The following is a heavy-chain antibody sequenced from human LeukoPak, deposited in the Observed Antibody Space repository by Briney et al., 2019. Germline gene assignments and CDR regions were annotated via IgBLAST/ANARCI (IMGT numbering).Heavy chain of an antibody. D-gene: IGHD2-15*01. CDR2: IYTSGST. CDR1: GGSISSYY. J-gene: IGHJ4*02. Sequence: SETLSLTCIVSGGSISSYYWSWIRQPAGKGLEWIGRIYTSGSTNYNPSLKSRVTMSVDTSKNQFSLKLSSVTAADTAVYYCARGYCSGGSCPFDYWGQGTLVTVSS. V-gene: IGHV4-4*07. CDR3: ARGYCSGGSCPFDY.